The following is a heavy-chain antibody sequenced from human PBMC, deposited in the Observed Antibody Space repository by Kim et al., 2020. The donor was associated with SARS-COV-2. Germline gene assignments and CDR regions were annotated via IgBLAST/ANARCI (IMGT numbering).Heavy chain of an antibody. Sequence: SETLSLTCAVYGGSFSGYYWSWIRQPPGKGLEWIGEINHSGSTNYNPSLKSRVTISVDTSKNQFSLKLSSVTAADTAVYYCARGHYYDSSGYRYYFDYWGQGTLVTVSS. CDR1: GGSFSGYY. D-gene: IGHD3-22*01. CDR3: ARGHYYDSSGYRYYFDY. V-gene: IGHV4-34*01. CDR2: INHSGST. J-gene: IGHJ4*02.